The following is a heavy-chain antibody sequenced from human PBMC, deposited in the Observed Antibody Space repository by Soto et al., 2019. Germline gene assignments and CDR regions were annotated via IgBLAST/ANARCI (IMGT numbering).Heavy chain of an antibody. CDR1: GFTFSNAW. Sequence: GGSLRLSCAASGFTFSNAWMSWVRQAPGKGLEWVGRIKSKTDGRTTDYAAPVKGRFTISRDDSKNTLYLQMNSLKTEDTAVYYCSTSTSYYYYYMDVWGKGTTVTVSS. CDR3: STSTSYYYYYMDV. CDR2: IKSKTDGRTT. D-gene: IGHD2-2*01. J-gene: IGHJ6*03. V-gene: IGHV3-15*01.